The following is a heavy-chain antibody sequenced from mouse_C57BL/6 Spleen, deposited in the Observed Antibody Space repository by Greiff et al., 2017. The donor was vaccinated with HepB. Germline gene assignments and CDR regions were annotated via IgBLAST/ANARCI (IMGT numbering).Heavy chain of an antibody. CDR3: ANYYGSSPHGD. V-gene: IGHV1-64*01. J-gene: IGHJ2*01. D-gene: IGHD1-1*01. CDR1: GYTFTSYW. Sequence: QVQLKQPGAELVKPGASVKLSCKASGYTFTSYWMHWVKQRPGQGLEWIGMIHPNSGSTNYNEKFKSKATLTVDKSSSTAYMQLSSLTSEDSAVYYCANYYGSSPHGDWGQGTTLTVSS. CDR2: IHPNSGST.